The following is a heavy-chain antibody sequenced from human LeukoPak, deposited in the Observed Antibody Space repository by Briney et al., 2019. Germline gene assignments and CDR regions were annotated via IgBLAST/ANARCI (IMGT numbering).Heavy chain of an antibody. J-gene: IGHJ4*02. CDR1: GGFNTHYY. CDR3: ARGQWLPVFDF. CDR2: IYHSGST. Sequence: PSETLSLTCSVSGGFNTHYYWSWIRQPPGKGLEWIGYIYHSGSTNYNPSLKSRVTISVDTSKNHFSLKLSSVTASDTAMYYCARGQWLPVFDFWGQGTLVTVSS. D-gene: IGHD3-22*01. V-gene: IGHV4-59*01.